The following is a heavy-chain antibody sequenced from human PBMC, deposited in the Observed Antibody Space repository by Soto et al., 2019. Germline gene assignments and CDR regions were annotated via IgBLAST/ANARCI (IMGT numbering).Heavy chain of an antibody. V-gene: IGHV1-69*13. CDR2: IIPIFGTA. CDR3: ARDKGYCSGGSCYFDDAFDI. Sequence: VASVKVSCKASGGTFSSYAISWVRQAPGQGLEWMGGIIPIFGTANYAQKFQGRVTITADESTSTAYMELSSLRSEDTAVYYCARDKGYCSGGSCYFDDAFDIWGQGTMVTVSS. J-gene: IGHJ3*02. CDR1: GGTFSSYA. D-gene: IGHD2-15*01.